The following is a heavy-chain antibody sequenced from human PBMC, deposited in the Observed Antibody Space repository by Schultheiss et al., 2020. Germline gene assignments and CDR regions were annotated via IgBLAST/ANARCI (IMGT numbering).Heavy chain of an antibody. Sequence: GESLKISCAASGFTFSSYGMHWVRQAPGKGLEWVAVIWYDGSNKYYADSVKGRFTISRDNSKNTLYLQMNSLRAEDTAVYYCARNWYSMVADTSYCQHWGQGTLVTVAS. CDR2: IWYDGSNK. J-gene: IGHJ1*01. CDR3: ARNWYSMVADTSYCQH. V-gene: IGHV3-33*01. CDR1: GFTFSSYG. D-gene: IGHD6-13*01.